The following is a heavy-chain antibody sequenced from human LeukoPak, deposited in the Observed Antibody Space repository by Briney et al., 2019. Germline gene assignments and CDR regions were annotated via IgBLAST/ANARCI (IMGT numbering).Heavy chain of an antibody. CDR1: GGSFSGYY. CDR3: ARSKVTYYYDAGGYYYFDY. V-gene: IGHV4-34*01. D-gene: IGHD3-22*01. J-gene: IGHJ4*02. Sequence: TSETLSLTCAVYGGSFSGYYWSWIRQPPGKGLEWIGEINHSGSTNYSPSLRSRVTISVDTSNKQFSLKLRSVTAADTAVYYCARSKVTYYYDAGGYYYFDYWGQGALVTVSS. CDR2: INHSGST.